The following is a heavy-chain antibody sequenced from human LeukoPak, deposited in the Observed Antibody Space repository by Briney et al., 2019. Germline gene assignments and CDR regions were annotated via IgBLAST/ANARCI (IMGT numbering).Heavy chain of an antibody. V-gene: IGHV3-53*01. J-gene: IGHJ3*02. Sequence: GGSLRLSCTVSGFTVSSNSMSWVRQASGKGLEWVSFIYSGTIHYSDSVKGRFTISRDNSKNTLYLQMNSLRAEDTAVYYCAKEDGAHGPDAFDIWGQGTMVTVSS. CDR2: IYSGTI. D-gene: IGHD4-17*01. CDR1: GFTVSSNS. CDR3: AKEDGAHGPDAFDI.